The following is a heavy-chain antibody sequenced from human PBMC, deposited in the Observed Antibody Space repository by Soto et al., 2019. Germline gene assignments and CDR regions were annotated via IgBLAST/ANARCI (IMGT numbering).Heavy chain of an antibody. D-gene: IGHD6-13*01. CDR3: AKYIRKAAGTDWFDP. Sequence: GGSLRLSCAASGFTFSIYAMSWVRHAPGKGLEWVSAISGSGGSTYYADSVKGRFTISRDNSKNTLYLQMNSLRAEDTAVYYCAKYIRKAAGTDWFDPWGQGTLVTVSS. CDR1: GFTFSIYA. V-gene: IGHV3-23*01. CDR2: ISGSGGST. J-gene: IGHJ5*02.